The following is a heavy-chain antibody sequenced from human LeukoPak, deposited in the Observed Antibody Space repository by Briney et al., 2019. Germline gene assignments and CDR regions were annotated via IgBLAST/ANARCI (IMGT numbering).Heavy chain of an antibody. CDR2: IIPIFGTA. V-gene: IGHV1-69*05. Sequence: SVKVSCKASGYTFISYGISWVRQAPGQGLEWMGGIIPIFGTANYAQKFQGRVTITTDESTSTAYMELSSLRSEDTAVYYCARASSSSPYYYYYMDVWGKGTTVTVSS. CDR1: GYTFISYG. J-gene: IGHJ6*03. CDR3: ARASSSSPYYYYYMDV. D-gene: IGHD6-6*01.